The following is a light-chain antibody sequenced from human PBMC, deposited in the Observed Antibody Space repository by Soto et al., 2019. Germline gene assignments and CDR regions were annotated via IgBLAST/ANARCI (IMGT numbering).Light chain of an antibody. CDR1: SSNIWAGYD. CDR3: QSYDSSLSGSV. J-gene: IGLJ2*01. CDR2: GNS. V-gene: IGLV1-40*01. Sequence: QSVLTQPPSVSGAPGXXXXXXXTGSSSNIWAGYDVHWYQQLPGTAPKLLIYGNSNRPSGVPDRFSGSKSGTSASLAITGLQAEDEADYYCQSYDSSLSGSVFGGGTKLTVL.